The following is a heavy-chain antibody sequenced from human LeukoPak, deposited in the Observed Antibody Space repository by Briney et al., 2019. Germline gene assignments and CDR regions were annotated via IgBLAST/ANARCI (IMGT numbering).Heavy chain of an antibody. J-gene: IGHJ6*02. V-gene: IGHV4-59*08. CDR1: GGSISSYY. Sequence: SETLSLTCTVSGGSISSYYWSWIRQPPGKGLEWIGYIYYSGSTNYNPSLKSRVTISVDTSKNQFSLKLSSVTAADTAVYYCAGHFPYHYYDTKRGDYYGMDVWGQGTTVTVSS. D-gene: IGHD3-22*01. CDR2: IYYSGST. CDR3: AGHFPYHYYDTKRGDYYGMDV.